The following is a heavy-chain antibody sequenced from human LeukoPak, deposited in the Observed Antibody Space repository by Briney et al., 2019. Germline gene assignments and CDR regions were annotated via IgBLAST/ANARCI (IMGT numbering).Heavy chain of an antibody. CDR3: ARTNWNYVYFDY. Sequence: NTSQTLSLTCTVSGGSISSGDYYWSWIRQPPGKGLEWIGYIYYSGSTDYNPSLKSRVTISVDTSKKQFSLKVSSVTAADTAVYYCARTNWNYVYFDYWGQGTLVTVSS. CDR1: GGSISSGDYY. D-gene: IGHD1-7*01. V-gene: IGHV4-61*08. CDR2: IYYSGST. J-gene: IGHJ4*02.